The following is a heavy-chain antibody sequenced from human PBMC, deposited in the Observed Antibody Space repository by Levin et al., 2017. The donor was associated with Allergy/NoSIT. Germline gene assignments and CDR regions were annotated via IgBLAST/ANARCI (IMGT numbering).Heavy chain of an antibody. V-gene: IGHV3-30-3*01. CDR2: IAHDGSNK. J-gene: IGHJ6*02. Sequence: GGSLRLSCAASGFIFNNYAMHWVRQAPGKGLEWVAVIAHDGSNKYYADSVKGRLTISRDDSKSTLYLQMNSLRAEDTAVYYCASHFSMILGYGNYGMDVWGQGTTVTVSS. CDR3: ASHFSMILGYGNYGMDV. D-gene: IGHD3-16*01. CDR1: GFIFNNYA.